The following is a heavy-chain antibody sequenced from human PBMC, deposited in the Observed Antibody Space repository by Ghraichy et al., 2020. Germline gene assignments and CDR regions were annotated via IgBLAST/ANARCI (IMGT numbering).Heavy chain of an antibody. J-gene: IGHJ4*02. CDR1: GFTFSSYG. D-gene: IGHD3-10*02. V-gene: IGHV3-30*18. CDR3: AKDLGRITMYFFAY. CDR2: ISYDGSNK. Sequence: GSLNISCAASGFTFSSYGMHWVRQAPGKGLEWVAVISYDGSNKYFADSVKGRFTISRDNSKNTLYLQMNSLRAEDTAVYYCAKDLGRITMYFFAYWGQGTLVTVSS.